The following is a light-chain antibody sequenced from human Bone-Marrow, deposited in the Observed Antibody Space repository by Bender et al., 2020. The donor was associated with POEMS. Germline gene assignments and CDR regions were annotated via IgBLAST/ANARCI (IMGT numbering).Light chain of an antibody. CDR1: ALPKQY. J-gene: IGLJ3*02. CDR3: QSADSSGTYPVV. Sequence: SYELTQPPSVSVSPGQTARITCSGDALPKQYAYWFQQKPGQAPVMVIYKDIERPSGIPERFSGSTSGTTVTLTITGAQAEDEGDYYCQSADSSGTYPVVFGGGTKLTVL. CDR2: KDI. V-gene: IGLV3-25*03.